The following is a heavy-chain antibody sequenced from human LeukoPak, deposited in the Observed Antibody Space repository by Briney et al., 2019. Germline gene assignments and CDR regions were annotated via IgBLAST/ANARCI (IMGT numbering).Heavy chain of an antibody. J-gene: IGHJ5*02. CDR2: ISSSSSSI. D-gene: IGHD6-13*01. V-gene: IGHV3-21*01. CDR3: ARGIAVPNWFDP. CDR1: GFTFSSYS. Sequence: PGGSLRLSCAASGFTFSSYSMNWVRQAPGKGLEWVSCISSSSSSIYYGDSVKGRFTISRDNAKNSLYLQMNSLRAEDTAVYYCARGIAVPNWFDPWGQGTLVTVSS.